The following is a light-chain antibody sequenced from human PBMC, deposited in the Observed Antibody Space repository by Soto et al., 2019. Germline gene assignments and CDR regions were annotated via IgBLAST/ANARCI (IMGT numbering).Light chain of an antibody. CDR3: CSYTGNSGV. J-gene: IGLJ2*01. V-gene: IGLV2-23*01. CDR1: SSDVGTYSL. Sequence: SALTQPASVSGSPGQSIPVSCTGTSSDVGTYSLVSWYHQSPGNAPKLVIYEGSKRPAGVSNRLSGSKSGSTPSLSIPGVEAEDEGYYYCCSYTGNSGVFGGGTKVTVL. CDR2: EGS.